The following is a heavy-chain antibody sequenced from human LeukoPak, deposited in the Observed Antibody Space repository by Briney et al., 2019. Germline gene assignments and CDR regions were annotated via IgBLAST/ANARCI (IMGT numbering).Heavy chain of an antibody. V-gene: IGHV4-39*07. Sequence: PSETLSLTCTVSGRSISSSSYYWRWIRQPPGTGLEWFGSIYYSGSIYYNPSLQSRVTISVDTSKKQFSLKLSSVTAADTAVYYCARVYSGYYYMDVWGKGTTVTISS. CDR1: GRSISSSSYY. CDR2: IYYSGSI. J-gene: IGHJ6*03. CDR3: ARVYSGYYYMDV. D-gene: IGHD1-26*01.